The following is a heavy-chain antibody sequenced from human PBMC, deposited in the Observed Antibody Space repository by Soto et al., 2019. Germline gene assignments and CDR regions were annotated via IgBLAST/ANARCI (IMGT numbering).Heavy chain of an antibody. Sequence: QVQLVESGGGVFQPGRSLRLSCAASGFALSNYGIHWVRQAPGRGLQWVAFISYDGSKKYYADSVKGRFTISRDNSKNTLYLQMNSLRADDTAVYYCAKGRYVSYFDHWGQGTLVTVSS. J-gene: IGHJ4*02. CDR2: ISYDGSKK. V-gene: IGHV3-30*18. CDR3: AKGRYVSYFDH. D-gene: IGHD1-20*01. CDR1: GFALSNYG.